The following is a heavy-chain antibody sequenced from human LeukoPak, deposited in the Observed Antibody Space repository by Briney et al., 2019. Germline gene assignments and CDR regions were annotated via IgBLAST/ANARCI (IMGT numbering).Heavy chain of an antibody. J-gene: IGHJ4*02. CDR2: ISAYNGNT. D-gene: IGHD6-13*01. CDR1: GYTFTSYG. V-gene: IGHV1-18*01. Sequence: GASVKVSCKASGYTFTSYGISWVRQAPGQGLVWMGWISAYNGNTNYAQKLQGRVTMTTDTSTSTAYMELRSLRSDDTAVYYCALGPAISSSWYSLTDYWGQGTLVTVSS. CDR3: ALGPAISSSWYSLTDY.